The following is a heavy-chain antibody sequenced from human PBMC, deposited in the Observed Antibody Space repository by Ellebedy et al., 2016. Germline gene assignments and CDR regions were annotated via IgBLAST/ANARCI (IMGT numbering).Heavy chain of an antibody. Sequence: GGSLRLSCAASGFTFSSYGMHWVRQAPGKGLEWVAVIWYDGSNKYYADSVKGRFTMSRDNSQNTVYLQMNSLRAEDTAVYYCARDPFSTTGGYWGQGTLVTVSS. CDR3: ARDPFSTTGGY. J-gene: IGHJ4*02. V-gene: IGHV3-33*01. D-gene: IGHD3-3*02. CDR1: GFTFSSYG. CDR2: IWYDGSNK.